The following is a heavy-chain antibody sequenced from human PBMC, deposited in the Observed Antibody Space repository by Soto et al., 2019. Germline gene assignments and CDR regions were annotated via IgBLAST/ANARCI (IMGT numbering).Heavy chain of an antibody. Sequence: QVQLVESGGGVVQPGRSLRLSCAASGFTFSSYGMHWVRQAPGKGLEWVAVISYDGSNKYYADSVKGRFTISRDNSKNTLYLRMNSLRAEDTAVYYCAKDSGDGYNFDYWGQGTLVTVSS. CDR3: AKDSGDGYNFDY. D-gene: IGHD5-12*01. J-gene: IGHJ4*02. V-gene: IGHV3-30*18. CDR2: ISYDGSNK. CDR1: GFTFSSYG.